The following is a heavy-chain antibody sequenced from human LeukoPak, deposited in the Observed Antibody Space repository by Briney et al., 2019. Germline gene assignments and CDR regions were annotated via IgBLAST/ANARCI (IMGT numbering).Heavy chain of an antibody. CDR2: ISSSGSTI. D-gene: IGHD3-10*01. V-gene: IGHV3-11*01. Sequence: LSLTCAVYGGSFSGYYWSWIRQAPGKGLEWVSYISSSGSTIYYADSVKGRFTISRDNAKNSLYLQMNSLRAEDTAVYYCARDATYYYGSGSYYGYWGQGTLVTVSS. CDR1: GGSFSGYY. CDR3: ARDATYYYGSGSYYGY. J-gene: IGHJ4*02.